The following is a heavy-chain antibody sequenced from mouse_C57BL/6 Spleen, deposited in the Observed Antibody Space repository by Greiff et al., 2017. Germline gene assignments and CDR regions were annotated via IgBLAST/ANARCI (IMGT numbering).Heavy chain of an antibody. D-gene: IGHD1-1*02. CDR3: ARLVSDY. J-gene: IGHJ2*01. Sequence: VQLQQSGAELAKPGASLKLSCKASGYTFTSYWMHWVKQRPGQGLEWIGYINPSSGYTKYNQKFKDKATLTAGKSSSTAYMQLSSLTDVDSAVYYCARLVSDYWGQGTTLTVSS. V-gene: IGHV1-7*01. CDR2: INPSSGYT. CDR1: GYTFTSYW.